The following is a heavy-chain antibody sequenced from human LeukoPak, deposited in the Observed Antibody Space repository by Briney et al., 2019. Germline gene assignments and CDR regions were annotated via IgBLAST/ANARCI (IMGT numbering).Heavy chain of an antibody. CDR1: GGSISSHY. CDR2: IYYSGST. CDR3: ARGRSNGERYMDV. V-gene: IGHV4-59*11. Sequence: RPSETLSLTCTVSGGSISSHYWSWIRQPPGKGLEWIGYIYYSGSTNYNPSLKSRVTISVDTSKNQFSLKLSSVTAADTAVYYCARGRSNGERYMDVWGKGTTVTVSS. D-gene: IGHD4/OR15-4a*01. J-gene: IGHJ6*03.